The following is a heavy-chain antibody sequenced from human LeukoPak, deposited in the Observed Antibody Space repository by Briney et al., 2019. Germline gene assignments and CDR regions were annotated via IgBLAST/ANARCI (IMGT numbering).Heavy chain of an antibody. J-gene: IGHJ4*02. V-gene: IGHV3-11*06. Sequence: GGSLRLSCAASGFTFSDYYMSWIRQAPGKGLEWGSYISSSSSYTNYADSVRGRFTISRDNAKNSLYLQMNSLRAEDTAVYYCAREDCSSTSCFPDYWGQGTLVTVSS. CDR3: AREDCSSTSCFPDY. CDR1: GFTFSDYY. D-gene: IGHD2-2*01. CDR2: ISSSSSYT.